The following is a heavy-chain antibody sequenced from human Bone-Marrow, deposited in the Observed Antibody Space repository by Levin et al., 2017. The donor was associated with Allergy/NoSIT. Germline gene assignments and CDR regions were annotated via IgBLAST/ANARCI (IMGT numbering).Heavy chain of an antibody. V-gene: IGHV1-8*01. Sequence: ASVKVSCSTSGYLFSSYEIHWVRQAAGQGFEWMGWMNPHSGDTGYAQKFVGRISMTRNTSITTAYMELNSLKFEDTGVYFCARGRKPIYSKAVWFDPWGQGTLVTVSS. CDR3: ARGRKPIYSKAVWFDP. CDR2: MNPHSGDT. CDR1: GYLFSSYE. J-gene: IGHJ5*02. D-gene: IGHD5-12*01.